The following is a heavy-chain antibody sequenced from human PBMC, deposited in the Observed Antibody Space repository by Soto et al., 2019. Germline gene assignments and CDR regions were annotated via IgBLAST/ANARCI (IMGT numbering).Heavy chain of an antibody. J-gene: IGHJ6*02. CDR1: GGTFSSYA. D-gene: IGHD3-3*01. Sequence: QVQLVQSGAEVKKPGSSVKVSCKASGGTFSSYAISWVRQAPGQGLEWMGGIIPIFGTANYAQKFQGRVTITADESTSTAYMELSSLRSEDTAVYYCAIPVLRFLEDQTPGNYYYYGMDVWGQGTTVTVSS. V-gene: IGHV1-69*12. CDR3: AIPVLRFLEDQTPGNYYYYGMDV. CDR2: IIPIFGTA.